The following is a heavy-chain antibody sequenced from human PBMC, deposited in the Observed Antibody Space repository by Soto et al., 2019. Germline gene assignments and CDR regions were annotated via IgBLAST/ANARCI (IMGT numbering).Heavy chain of an antibody. CDR2: INHSGST. D-gene: IGHD4-17*01. J-gene: IGHJ5*02. CDR3: ARARRTVTRKKNWFDP. Sequence: PSETLSLTCAVYGGSFSGYYWSWIRQPPGKGLEWIGEINHSGSTNYNPSLKSRVTISVDTSKNQFSLKLSSVTAADTAVYYCARARRTVTRKKNWFDPWGQGTLVTVSS. CDR1: GGSFSGYY. V-gene: IGHV4-34*01.